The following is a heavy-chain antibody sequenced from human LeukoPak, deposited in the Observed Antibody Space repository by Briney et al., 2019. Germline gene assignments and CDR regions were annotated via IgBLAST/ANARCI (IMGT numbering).Heavy chain of an antibody. J-gene: IGHJ4*02. V-gene: IGHV3-33*01. D-gene: IGHD6-6*01. Sequence: GRSLRLSCAVSGFTFSSYGMHWVRQAPGKGLEWVAVIWYDGSKKYYGDSVKGRFTISRDNSKNTLYLQMNSLRGEDTAIYYCARDLAARHFDYWGQGTLVTVSS. CDR2: IWYDGSKK. CDR3: ARDLAARHFDY. CDR1: GFTFSSYG.